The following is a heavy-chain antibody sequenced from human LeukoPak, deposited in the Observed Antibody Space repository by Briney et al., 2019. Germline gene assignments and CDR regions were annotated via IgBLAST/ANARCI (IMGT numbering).Heavy chain of an antibody. J-gene: IGHJ3*02. CDR2: IYTSGST. CDR1: GGSISSGSYY. D-gene: IGHD4-23*01. Sequence: SETLSLTCTVSGGSISSGSYYWSWIRQPAGKGLEWIGRIYTSGSTNYNPSLKSRVTISVDTSKNQFSLKLSSVTTADAAVYYCATTVAKGGDDAFDIWGQGTMVTVSS. CDR3: ATTVAKGGDDAFDI. V-gene: IGHV4-61*02.